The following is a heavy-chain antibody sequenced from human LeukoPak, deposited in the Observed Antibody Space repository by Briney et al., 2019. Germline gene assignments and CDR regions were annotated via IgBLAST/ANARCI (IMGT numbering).Heavy chain of an antibody. J-gene: IGHJ5*02. CDR1: GGSISSGGYS. CDR2: IYHSGST. CDR3: ARVETYYDSSGYYYAGGSWFDP. Sequence: TLSLTCAVSGGSISSGGYSWSWIRQPPGKGLEWIGYIYHSGSTYYNPSLKSRVTISVARSKNQFSLKLSSVTAADTAVYYCARVETYYDSSGYYYAGGSWFDPWGQGTLVTVSS. V-gene: IGHV4-30-2*01. D-gene: IGHD3-22*01.